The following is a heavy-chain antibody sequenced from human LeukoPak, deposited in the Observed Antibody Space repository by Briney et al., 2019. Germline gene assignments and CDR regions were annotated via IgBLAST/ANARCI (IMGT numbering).Heavy chain of an antibody. CDR2: ISGSGGST. V-gene: IGHV3-23*01. CDR3: AKDLYGGSYYDYYFDY. Sequence: GGSLRLSCVASGFTFSTHAMSWARQAPGKGLEWVSAISGSGGSTYYADSVKGRFTISRDNSKNTLYLQMNSLRAEDTAVYYCAKDLYGGSYYDYYFDYWGQGTLVTVSS. CDR1: GFTFSTHA. D-gene: IGHD1-26*01. J-gene: IGHJ4*02.